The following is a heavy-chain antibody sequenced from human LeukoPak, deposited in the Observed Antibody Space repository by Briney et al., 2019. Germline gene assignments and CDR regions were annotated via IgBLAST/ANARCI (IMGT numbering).Heavy chain of an antibody. CDR2: INSDGSIT. CDR1: GFTFSSYW. Sequence: GGSLRLSCXXSGFTFSSYWMHWVRQAPGKGLVWVSLINSDGSITSYADSVKGRFTISRDNAKNTLFLQMNSLRAEDTAVYCCVREFGKIDGGTWGQGTLVTVSS. V-gene: IGHV3-74*01. CDR3: VREFGKIDGGT. D-gene: IGHD3-16*01. J-gene: IGHJ5*02.